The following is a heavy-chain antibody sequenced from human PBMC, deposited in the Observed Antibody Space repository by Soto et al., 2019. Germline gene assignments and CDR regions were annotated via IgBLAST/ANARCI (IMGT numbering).Heavy chain of an antibody. V-gene: IGHV3-23*01. D-gene: IGHD3-16*02. CDR3: AKDVLITCGGVVVPPNYFDY. CDR1: GFTFSSYA. CDR2: ISGSGGST. Sequence: GGSLRLSCAASGFTFSSYAMSWVRQAPGKGLEWVSAISGSGGSTYYADSVKGRFTISRDNSKNTLYLQMNSLRAEDTAVYYCAKDVLITCGGVVVPPNYFDYWGQGTLVTVSS. J-gene: IGHJ4*02.